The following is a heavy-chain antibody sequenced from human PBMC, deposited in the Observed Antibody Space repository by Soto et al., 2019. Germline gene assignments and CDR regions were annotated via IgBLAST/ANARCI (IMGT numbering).Heavy chain of an antibody. CDR2: IKGKTNGETT. J-gene: IGHJ3*02. CDR3: VSEVSGAFHI. Sequence: EVQLVESGGALVKPGESLRLSCAASGFSFSNAWLNWVRQAPGKGPEWVGLIKGKTNGETTDYTAPVKGRFTISRDDSKDTLYLQMNSLKVEDTALYYCVSEVSGAFHIWGQGTMVTVSS. CDR1: GFSFSNAW. D-gene: IGHD6-25*01. V-gene: IGHV3-15*02.